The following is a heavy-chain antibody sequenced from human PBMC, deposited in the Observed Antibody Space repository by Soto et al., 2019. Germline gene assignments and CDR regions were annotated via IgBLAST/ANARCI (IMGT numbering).Heavy chain of an antibody. CDR3: ARDMTSGCSSTSCYMGGMDV. Sequence: GGSLRLSCAAPGFTFSSYGMHWVRQAPGKGLEWVAVIWYDGSNKYYADSVKGRFTISRDNSKNTLYLQMNSLRAEDTAVYYCARDMTSGCSSTSCYMGGMDVWGQGTTVTVSS. CDR2: IWYDGSNK. D-gene: IGHD2-2*02. CDR1: GFTFSSYG. V-gene: IGHV3-33*01. J-gene: IGHJ6*02.